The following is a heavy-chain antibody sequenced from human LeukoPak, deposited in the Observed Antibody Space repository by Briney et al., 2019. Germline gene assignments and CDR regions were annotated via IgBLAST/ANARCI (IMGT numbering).Heavy chain of an antibody. CDR3: ATKQWLAPPPDS. Sequence: GGSLRLSCAASGFTFTKYWMLWVRHAPGKGLEGVSRMDADGTDTTYADSVKGRFTVSSDNADITMFLQMNSVRDEDTAVYYCATKQWLAPPPDSWGQGTPVTVAS. D-gene: IGHD6-19*01. J-gene: IGHJ4*02. CDR1: GFTFTKYW. V-gene: IGHV3-74*01. CDR2: MDADGTDT.